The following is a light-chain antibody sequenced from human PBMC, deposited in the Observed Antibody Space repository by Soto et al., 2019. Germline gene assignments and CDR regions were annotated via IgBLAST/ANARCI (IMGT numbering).Light chain of an antibody. CDR1: SSDVGGYNY. CDR3: SSYAGSNNWGV. J-gene: IGLJ2*01. Sequence: QSALTQPPSASGSPGQSVTISCTGTSSDVGGYNYVSWYQQHPGKAPKLMIYEVSKRPSGVPDRFSGSKSGNTASLTVSGLQAEDEVDYYCSSYAGSNNWGVFGGGTRLTVL. CDR2: EVS. V-gene: IGLV2-8*01.